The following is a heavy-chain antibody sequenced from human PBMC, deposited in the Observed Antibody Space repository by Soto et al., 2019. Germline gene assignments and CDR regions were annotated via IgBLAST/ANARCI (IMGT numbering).Heavy chain of an antibody. V-gene: IGHV1-2*04. CDR2: INPNSGGT. Sequence: ASVKVSCKASGYSFTGYYMHWVRQAPGQGPEWMGWINPNSGGTNYAQKFQGWVTMTRDTSISTAYMELSRLRSDDTAVYYCARDRHWESSGSRDGAFDIWGQGTMVTVS. J-gene: IGHJ3*02. CDR3: ARDRHWESSGSRDGAFDI. D-gene: IGHD3-22*01. CDR1: GYSFTGYY.